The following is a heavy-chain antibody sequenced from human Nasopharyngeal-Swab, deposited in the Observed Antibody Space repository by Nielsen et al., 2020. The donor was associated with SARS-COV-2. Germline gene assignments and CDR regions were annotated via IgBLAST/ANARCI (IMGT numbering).Heavy chain of an antibody. CDR3: ARATYYDYVWGSYRPGAFDI. V-gene: IGHV4-34*01. J-gene: IGHJ3*02. Sequence: WIRQPPGKGPEWIGEINHSGSTNYNPSLKSRVTISVDTSKNQFSPKLSSVTAADTAVYYCARATYYDYVWGSYRPGAFDIWGQGTMVTVSS. D-gene: IGHD3-16*02. CDR2: INHSGST.